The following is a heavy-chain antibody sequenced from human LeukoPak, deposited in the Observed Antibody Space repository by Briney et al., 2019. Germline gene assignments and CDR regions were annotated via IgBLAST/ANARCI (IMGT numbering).Heavy chain of an antibody. CDR2: INHSGST. V-gene: IGHV4-34*01. CDR3: ARDPSSGYSEFDY. Sequence: PSETLSLTCAAYGGSFSGYYWSWIRQPPGEGLEWIGEINHSGSTNYNPSLKSRVTISVDTSKNQFSLKLSSVTAADTAVYYCARDPSSGYSEFDYWGQGTLVTVSS. J-gene: IGHJ4*02. D-gene: IGHD3-22*01. CDR1: GGSFSGYY.